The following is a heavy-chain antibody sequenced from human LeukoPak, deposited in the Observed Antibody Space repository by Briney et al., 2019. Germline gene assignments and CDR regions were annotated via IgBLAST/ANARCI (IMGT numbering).Heavy chain of an antibody. CDR2: INQDGSEK. CDR3: AQCSGSCPY. CDR1: GFTFSNYA. V-gene: IGHV3-7*02. D-gene: IGHD3-10*02. J-gene: IGHJ4*02. Sequence: GGSLRLSCAASGFTFSNYAVGWVSQAPGKGLEWVANINQDGSEKYYVDSVDGRFTISRVNAKSSVYLQMNSLRAEDTAVYYCAQCSGSCPYWGQGTLVTVSS.